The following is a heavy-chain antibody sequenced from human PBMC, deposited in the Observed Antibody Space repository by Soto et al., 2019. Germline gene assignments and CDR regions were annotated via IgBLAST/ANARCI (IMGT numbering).Heavy chain of an antibody. Sequence: QVQLVQSGAEVKKPGASVKVSCKASGYTFTSYNIAWGPQAPGQGLEWMVWISGHNGNRKYAQKLQGRVTMTTDTSTSTAYMDLRSLRSDDTAVYYCARAHGGGIAFEWGQGTLVTVSS. CDR2: ISGHNGNR. CDR3: ARAHGGGIAFE. V-gene: IGHV1-18*01. D-gene: IGHD2-21*01. CDR1: GYTFTSYN. J-gene: IGHJ4*02.